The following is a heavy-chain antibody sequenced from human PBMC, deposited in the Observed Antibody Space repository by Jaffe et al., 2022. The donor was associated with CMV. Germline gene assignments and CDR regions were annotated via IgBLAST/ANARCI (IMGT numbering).Heavy chain of an antibody. D-gene: IGHD3-3*01. CDR3: VREDFQSRAIRFDC. Sequence: QVQLQQSGPRLVKPAQTLSLTCAISGDSVSRNTAAWNWIRQSPSGGLEWLGRTYYRSEWHNEYAPSVKSRITVNPDTSRNQFSLQLNSVTPEDTAVYYCVREDFQSRAIRFDCWGQGTLVTVSS. CDR2: TYYRSEWHN. CDR1: GDSVSRNTAA. J-gene: IGHJ4*02. V-gene: IGHV6-1*01.